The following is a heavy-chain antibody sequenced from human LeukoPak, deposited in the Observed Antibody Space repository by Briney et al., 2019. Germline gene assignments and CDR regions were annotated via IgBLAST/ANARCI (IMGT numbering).Heavy chain of an antibody. CDR1: RFTFSNYW. Sequence: GGSLRLSCGASRFTFSNYWMSWVRQAPGKGLEWVANIKEDGSEKYYEDSVKGRFTISRDNAKNSLYLQMNSLRAEDTAVYYCARNVGWFRFDYWGQGTLVTVSS. CDR3: ARNVGWFRFDY. V-gene: IGHV3-7*03. CDR2: IKEDGSEK. D-gene: IGHD2-15*01. J-gene: IGHJ4*02.